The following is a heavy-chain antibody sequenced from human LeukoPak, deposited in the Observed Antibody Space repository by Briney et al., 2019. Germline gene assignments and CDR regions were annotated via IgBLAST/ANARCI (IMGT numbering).Heavy chain of an antibody. J-gene: IGHJ6*02. CDR3: ASSYGDYGMDV. V-gene: IGHV4-61*01. CDR1: GGSVSSGTYY. CDR2: IYYSGST. Sequence: SETLSLTCTVSGGSVSSGTYYWSWIRQPPGKGLEWIGYIYYSGSTNYNPSLKSRVTISVDTSKNQFSLKLSSVTAADTAVYYCASSYGDYGMDVWGQGTTVTVSS. D-gene: IGHD4-17*01.